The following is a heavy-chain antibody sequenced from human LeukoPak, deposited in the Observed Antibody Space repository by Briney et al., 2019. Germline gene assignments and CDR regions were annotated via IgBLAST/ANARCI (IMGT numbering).Heavy chain of an antibody. CDR1: GGSIFSYY. CDR3: ARDSDNWGSTGWFDP. J-gene: IGHJ5*02. Sequence: SETLSRNCTVSGGSIFSYYWSWIRQPPGKGLEWMGYIYYSGSTNYKPSLKSRVTISIDTSKSQYSLKLSSVTAADTAVYYCARDSDNWGSTGWFDPWGQGTLVTVSS. CDR2: IYYSGST. D-gene: IGHD7-27*01. V-gene: IGHV4-59*01.